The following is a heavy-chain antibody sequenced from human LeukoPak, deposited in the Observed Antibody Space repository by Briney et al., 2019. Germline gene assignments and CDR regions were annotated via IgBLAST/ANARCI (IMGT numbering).Heavy chain of an antibody. CDR3: ARDPDAEWLVENWFDP. Sequence: PGGSLRLSCAASGFTFSSYSMNWVRQAPGKGLEWVSYISSSSSTIYYADSVKGRFTISRDNAKNSLYLQMNSLRAEDTAVYYCARDPDAEWLVENWFDPWGQGTLVTVSS. D-gene: IGHD6-19*01. CDR2: ISSSSSTI. V-gene: IGHV3-48*04. CDR1: GFTFSSYS. J-gene: IGHJ5*02.